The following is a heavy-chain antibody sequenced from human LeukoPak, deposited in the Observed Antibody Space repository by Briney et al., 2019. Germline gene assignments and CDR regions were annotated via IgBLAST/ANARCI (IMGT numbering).Heavy chain of an antibody. Sequence: ASVKVSCKASGYTFTGYCMHWVRQAPGQGLEWMGRINPNSGGTNYAQKFQGRVTMTRDTSISAAYMELSRLRPDDTAVYYCARAPSIAVAGNDYWGQGTLVTVSS. CDR2: INPNSGGT. J-gene: IGHJ4*02. D-gene: IGHD6-19*01. CDR1: GYTFTGYC. CDR3: ARAPSIAVAGNDY. V-gene: IGHV1-2*06.